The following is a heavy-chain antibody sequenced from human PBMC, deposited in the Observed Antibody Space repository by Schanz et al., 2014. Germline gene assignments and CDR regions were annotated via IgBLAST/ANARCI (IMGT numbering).Heavy chain of an antibody. D-gene: IGHD3-3*01. CDR2: IKQDGSEK. CDR3: ARGVRIDY. CDR1: GFAFNNYG. J-gene: IGHJ4*02. Sequence: VQLAESGGGVVQPGRSLRLSCAASGFAFNNYGMHWVRQAPGKGLEWVANIKQDGSEKYYVDSVKGRFTISRDNAKNSLYLQMNSLTAEDTAVYYCARGVRIDYWGQGTLVTVSS. V-gene: IGHV3-7*01.